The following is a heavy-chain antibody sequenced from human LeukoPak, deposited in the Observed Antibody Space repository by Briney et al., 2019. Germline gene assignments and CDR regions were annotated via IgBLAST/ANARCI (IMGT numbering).Heavy chain of an antibody. J-gene: IGHJ4*02. CDR1: GFTFSSYS. D-gene: IGHD2-8*01. Sequence: GGSLRLSCAASGFTFSSYSMNWVRQAPGKGLEWVSYISSSSSTIYYADSVKGRFTISRDNAKNSLYLQMNSLRAEDTAVYYCARVGGWEIRAAQIVLWGQGTLVTVSS. CDR2: ISSSSSTI. CDR3: ARVGGWEIRAAQIVL. V-gene: IGHV3-48*04.